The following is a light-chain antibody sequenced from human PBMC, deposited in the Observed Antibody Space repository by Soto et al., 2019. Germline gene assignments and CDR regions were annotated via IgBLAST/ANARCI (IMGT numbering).Light chain of an antibody. CDR3: QQYHRYPYS. V-gene: IGKV1-5*03. J-gene: IGKJ2*01. Sequence: DIQMSQSPSTLSPSVGDRVTISCRASQSISNWLAWYQQKPGEAPELLIYRASNLQSVVPSRFSGSGSGTEFTLTISSLQTDDFATYFCQQYHRYPYSFGPGTKLEI. CDR1: QSISNW. CDR2: RAS.